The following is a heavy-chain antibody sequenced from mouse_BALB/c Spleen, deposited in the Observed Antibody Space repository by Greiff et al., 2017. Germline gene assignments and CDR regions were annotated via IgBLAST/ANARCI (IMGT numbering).Heavy chain of an antibody. CDR3: ARGRGYYEGFAY. D-gene: IGHD2-3*01. Sequence: EVHLVESGGGLVKPGGSLKLSCAASGFTFSSYAMSWVRQTPEKRLEWVASISSGGSTYYPDSVKGRFTISRDNARNILYLQMSSLRSEDTAMYYCARGRGYYEGFAYWGQGTLVTVSA. CDR2: ISSGGST. V-gene: IGHV5-6-5*01. CDR1: GFTFSSYA. J-gene: IGHJ3*01.